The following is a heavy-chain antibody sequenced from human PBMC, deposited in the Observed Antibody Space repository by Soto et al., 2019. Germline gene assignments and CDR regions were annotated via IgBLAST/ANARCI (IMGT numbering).Heavy chain of an antibody. D-gene: IGHD3-3*01. V-gene: IGHV3-30*18. J-gene: IGHJ4*02. Sequence: QVQLVESGGGVVQPGRSLRLSCAASGFTFSTYGMHWVRQAPGKGLEWVAVISYDAKHKYYADSLKGRFTISRDNSKNTLYLQMNSLRAEDTAVYYCAKGAVQDLWSGYYTVFDYWGQGTLVTVYS. CDR1: GFTFSTYG. CDR3: AKGAVQDLWSGYYTVFDY. CDR2: ISYDAKHK.